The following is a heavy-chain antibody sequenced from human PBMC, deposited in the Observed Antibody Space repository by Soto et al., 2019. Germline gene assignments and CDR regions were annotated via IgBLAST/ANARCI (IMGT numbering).Heavy chain of an antibody. CDR3: ARGTGLRYFDWLSANYYYGMDV. D-gene: IGHD3-9*01. Sequence: PSETLSLTCAVYGGSFSGYYWSWIRQPPGKGLEWIGEINHSGGTNYNPSLKSRVTISVDTSKNQFSLKLSSVTAADTAVYYCARGTGLRYFDWLSANYYYGMDVWGQGTTVTVSS. CDR2: INHSGGT. J-gene: IGHJ6*02. V-gene: IGHV4-34*01. CDR1: GGSFSGYY.